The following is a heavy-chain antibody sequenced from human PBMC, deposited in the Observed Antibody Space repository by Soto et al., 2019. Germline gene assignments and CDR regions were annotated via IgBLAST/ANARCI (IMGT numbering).Heavy chain of an antibody. V-gene: IGHV4-4*02. CDR2: IYHSGST. CDR3: AVWEEYSSTNYYYGMDV. Sequence: SETLSLTCAVSGCSISSSNWWSWVRQPPGKGLEWIGEIYHSGSTNYNPSLKSRVTISVDKSKNQFSLKLSSVTAADTAVYYCAVWEEYSSTNYYYGMDVWGQGTTVT. CDR1: GCSISSSNW. J-gene: IGHJ6*02. D-gene: IGHD5-18*01.